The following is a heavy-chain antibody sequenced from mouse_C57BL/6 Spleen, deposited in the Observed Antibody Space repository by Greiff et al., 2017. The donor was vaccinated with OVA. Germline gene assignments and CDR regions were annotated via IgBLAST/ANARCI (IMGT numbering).Heavy chain of an antibody. Sequence: QVQLQQSGPELVKPGASVKISCKASGYAFSSSWMNWVKQRPGKGLEWIGRIYPGDGDTNYNGKFKGKATLTADKSSSTAYMQLSSLTSEDSAVYFCAFAYYSNLYYFDYWGQGTTLTVSS. CDR2: IYPGDGDT. V-gene: IGHV1-82*01. CDR3: AFAYYSNLYYFDY. D-gene: IGHD2-5*01. CDR1: GYAFSSSW. J-gene: IGHJ2*01.